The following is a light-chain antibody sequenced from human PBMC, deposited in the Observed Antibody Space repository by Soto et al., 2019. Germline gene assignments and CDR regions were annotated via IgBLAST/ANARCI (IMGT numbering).Light chain of an antibody. V-gene: IGLV1-44*01. J-gene: IGLJ2*01. CDR3: AAWDDSLNAVV. CDR2: SND. Sequence: QPVLTQPPSASGTPGQRVTVSCSGSSSNVGSNTVNWYQSLPGTAPKLLIYSNDQRPSGVPDRFSGSKSGTSASLAISGLQSEDEAGYYCAAWDDSLNAVVFGGGTKLTVL. CDR1: SSNVGSNT.